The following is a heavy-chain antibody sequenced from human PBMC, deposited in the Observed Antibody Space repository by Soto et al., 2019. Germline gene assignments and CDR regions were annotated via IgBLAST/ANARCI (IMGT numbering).Heavy chain of an antibody. J-gene: IGHJ6*03. CDR2: IYYTGST. V-gene: IGHV4-59*01. CDR1: GGFISSYY. CDR3: ARGGYCTSTTCFYYYMDV. D-gene: IGHD2-2*01. Sequence: SETLSLTCSVSGGFISSYYWSWIRQPPGKGLEWIGNIYYTGSTNYNPSLKSRVTISVDTSKHQFSLKLSSVTATGTALYYCARGGYCTSTTCFYYYMDVWGKGTTVTVSS.